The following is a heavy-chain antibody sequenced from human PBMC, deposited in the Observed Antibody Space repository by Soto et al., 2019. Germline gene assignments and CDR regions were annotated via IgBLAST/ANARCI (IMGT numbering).Heavy chain of an antibody. CDR3: AKPLMTSVNTCAFDS. D-gene: IGHD4-17*01. Sequence: GGSLRLSCAASGFSFSTYVMSWVRQAPGKGLEWVSSVSSRGGSTYYADSVKGRFTVSRDNSENTLPLQMNSLRVEDTAVYYCAKPLMTSVNTCAFDSGGQGTLVTVSS. J-gene: IGHJ5*01. V-gene: IGHV3-23*01. CDR1: GFSFSTYV. CDR2: VSSRGGST.